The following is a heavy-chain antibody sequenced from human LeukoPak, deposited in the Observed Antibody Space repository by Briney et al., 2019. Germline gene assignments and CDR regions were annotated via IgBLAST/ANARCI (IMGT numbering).Heavy chain of an antibody. CDR1: GFIFSRYS. D-gene: IGHD3-9*01. Sequence: GGSLRLFCAASGFIFSRYSMNWVRQAPGKGLEWVSYISSSSSTIYYADSGKGRFTISRDNAKNSLYLQMNSLRAEDTAVYYCARDQGHDIPVRYYYYMDVWGKGTTVTVSS. V-gene: IGHV3-48*04. CDR3: ARDQGHDIPVRYYYYMDV. J-gene: IGHJ6*03. CDR2: ISSSSSTI.